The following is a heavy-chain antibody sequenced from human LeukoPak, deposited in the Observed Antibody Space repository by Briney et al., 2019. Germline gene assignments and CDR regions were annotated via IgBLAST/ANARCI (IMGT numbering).Heavy chain of an antibody. D-gene: IGHD5-12*01. Sequence: PSETLSLTCTVSRGSISNYYWGWIRQTPGKGLEWIGDIYYSGSTNYNPTLKSRVTMSVDTSKNQFSLKLSSVTAADTAVYYCARRRGDSGYDHGVYYYYYYMDVWGKGTTVTVSS. CDR2: IYYSGST. J-gene: IGHJ6*03. V-gene: IGHV4-59*01. CDR1: RGSISNYY. CDR3: ARRRGDSGYDHGVYYYYYYMDV.